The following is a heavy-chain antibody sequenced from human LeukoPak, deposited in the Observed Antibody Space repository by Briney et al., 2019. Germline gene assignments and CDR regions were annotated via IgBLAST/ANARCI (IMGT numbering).Heavy chain of an antibody. CDR1: GESFSGYY. D-gene: IGHD3-22*01. CDR3: ARVTGYMIEDYFDY. V-gene: IGHV4-34*01. J-gene: IGHJ4*02. Sequence: SETLSLTCAVYGESFSGYYWSWIRQPPGKGLEWIGEINHSGSTNYNPSLKSRVTISVKTSKNQFSLKLSSVTAADTAVYYCARVTGYMIEDYFDYWGQGTLVTVSS. CDR2: INHSGST.